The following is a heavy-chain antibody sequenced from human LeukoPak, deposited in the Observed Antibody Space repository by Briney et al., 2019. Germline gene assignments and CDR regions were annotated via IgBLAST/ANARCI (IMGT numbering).Heavy chain of an antibody. V-gene: IGHV1-3*01. CDR1: GYTFTSYA. D-gene: IGHD3-3*01. J-gene: IGHJ4*02. Sequence: ASVKVSCKASGYTFTSYAMNWVRQAPGQGLEWMGWINAGNGNTKYSQKFQGRVTITRDTSASTAYMELSSLRSEDTAVYYCARTSFTIFGVVIVGAFDYWGQGTLVTVSS. CDR3: ARTSFTIFGVVIVGAFDY. CDR2: INAGNGNT.